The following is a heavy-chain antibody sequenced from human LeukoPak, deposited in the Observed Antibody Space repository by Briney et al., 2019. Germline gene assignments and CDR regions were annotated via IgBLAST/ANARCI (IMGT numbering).Heavy chain of an antibody. Sequence: QPGGSLRLSCAASGFTFSSYGMSRVRQAPGKGLEWVSGISGSGGSTYYADSVKGRFTISRDNSKNTLYLQMNSLRAEDTAVYYCAKAVSCSSTSCYRSYGMDVWGQGTTVTVSS. CDR1: GFTFSSYG. V-gene: IGHV3-23*01. CDR3: AKAVSCSSTSCYRSYGMDV. CDR2: ISGSGGST. D-gene: IGHD2-2*02. J-gene: IGHJ6*02.